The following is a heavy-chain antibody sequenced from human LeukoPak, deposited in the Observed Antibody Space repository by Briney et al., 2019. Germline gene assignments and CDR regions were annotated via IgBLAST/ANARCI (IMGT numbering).Heavy chain of an antibody. CDR3: AKDTDSHYYYYMDV. CDR1: GFTVSSNY. J-gene: IGHJ6*03. V-gene: IGHV3-53*01. D-gene: IGHD2-21*02. Sequence: GGSLRLSCAASGFTVSSNYMSWVRQAPGKGLEWVSGIYSGGSTYYADSAKGPFTISRDKSKNTLYLQMNSLRAEDTAVYYCAKDTDSHYYYYMDVWGKGTTVTVSS. CDR2: IYSGGST.